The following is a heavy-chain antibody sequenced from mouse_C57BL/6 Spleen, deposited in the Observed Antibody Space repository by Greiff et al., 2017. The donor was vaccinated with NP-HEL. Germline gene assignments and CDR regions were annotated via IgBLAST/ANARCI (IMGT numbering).Heavy chain of an antibody. Sequence: EVKLMESGGGLVKPGGSLKLSCAASGFTFSSYAMSWVRQTPEKRLEWVATISDGGSYTYYPDNVKGRFTISRDNAKNNLYLQMSHLKSEDTAMYYCTVVAEYYFDDWGQGTTLTVSS. CDR3: TVVAEYYFDD. J-gene: IGHJ2*01. D-gene: IGHD1-1*01. CDR2: ISDGGSYT. CDR1: GFTFSSYA. V-gene: IGHV5-4*03.